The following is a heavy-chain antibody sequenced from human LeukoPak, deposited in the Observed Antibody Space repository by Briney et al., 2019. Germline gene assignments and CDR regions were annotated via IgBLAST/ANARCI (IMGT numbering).Heavy chain of an antibody. V-gene: IGHV3-23*01. CDR2: TSGSGGST. Sequence: GGSLRLSCAASGFTFSSYAMSWVRQAPGKGLEWVSATSGSGGSTYYADSVKGRFTISRDNSKNTLYLQMNSLRAEDTAVYYCAKDLRNIVVVVPLLPPEDYWGQGTLVTVSS. D-gene: IGHD2-15*01. J-gene: IGHJ4*02. CDR1: GFTFSSYA. CDR3: AKDLRNIVVVVPLLPPEDY.